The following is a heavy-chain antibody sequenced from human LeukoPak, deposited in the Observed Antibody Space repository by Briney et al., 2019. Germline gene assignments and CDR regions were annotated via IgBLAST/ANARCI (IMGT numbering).Heavy chain of an antibody. J-gene: IGHJ5*02. Sequence: SETLSLTCTVSGGSISSYYWSWIRQPPGKGLEWIGYIYYSGSTNYNPSLKSRVTISVDTSKNQFSLKLSSVTAADTAVYYCARVVVAATNWFDPWGQGTLSPSPQ. V-gene: IGHV4-59*01. CDR1: GGSISSYY. CDR3: ARVVVAATNWFDP. CDR2: IYYSGST. D-gene: IGHD2-15*01.